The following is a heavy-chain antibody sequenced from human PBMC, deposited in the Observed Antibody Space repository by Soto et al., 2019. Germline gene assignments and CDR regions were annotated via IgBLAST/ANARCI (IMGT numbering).Heavy chain of an antibody. CDR1: GGSVTNINYF. Sequence: SETLSLTCSVSGGSVTNINYFWAWLRQSPGKGLEWIANIYYTVTTFYNPSLRSRVSMTIDASKNRFSLNLSSVTASDTALYYCARHEYVSSSYDLLDVWGRGTMVTVSS. D-gene: IGHD3-22*01. CDR3: ARHEYVSSSYDLLDV. V-gene: IGHV4-39*01. CDR2: IYYTVTT. J-gene: IGHJ3*01.